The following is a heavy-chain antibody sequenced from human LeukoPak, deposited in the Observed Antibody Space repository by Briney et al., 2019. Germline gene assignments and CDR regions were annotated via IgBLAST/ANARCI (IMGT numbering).Heavy chain of an antibody. D-gene: IGHD3-22*01. V-gene: IGHV4-39*07. CDR2: ICYSGRT. Sequence: SETLSLTCTVSGGSITSSNYYWGLIRQPPGKGLESFGSICYSGRTYYSTSLRSRVIISVDTSKNQFSLKLSSATAADTAVYYCVILPATDTYYYDNRGYYRPGVHWGQGTLVTVSS. CDR3: VILPATDTYYYDNRGYYRPGVH. CDR1: GGSITSSNYY. J-gene: IGHJ4*02.